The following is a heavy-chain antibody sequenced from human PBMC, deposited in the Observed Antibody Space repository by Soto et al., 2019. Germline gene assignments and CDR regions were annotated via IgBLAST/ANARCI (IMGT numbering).Heavy chain of an antibody. Sequence: EVQLLESGGGLVQPGGSLRLSCAASGFTFSSYAMSWVRQAPGKGLEWVSAISGSGGSTYYADSVKGRFTISRDNSKNTLYLPMNCQRAEDTAVYYCAKGNSSSWSYHYFDYWGQGTLVTVSS. CDR1: GFTFSSYA. V-gene: IGHV3-23*01. J-gene: IGHJ4*02. CDR2: ISGSGGST. D-gene: IGHD6-13*01. CDR3: AKGNSSSWSYHYFDY.